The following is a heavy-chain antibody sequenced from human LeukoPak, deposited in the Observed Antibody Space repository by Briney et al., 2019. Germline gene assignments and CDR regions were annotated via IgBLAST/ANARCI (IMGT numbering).Heavy chain of an antibody. V-gene: IGHV4-39*01. J-gene: IGHJ4*02. CDR3: ARMMYGNGWNRYYFDD. Sequence: SETLSHTCTVSGDSISSYNHYWGWIRQPPGKGLEWLGSICYGGTTHDNPSLKSRVTVSADTSKNQFSLRVTSATAADTAVYYCARMMYGNGWNRYYFDDWGQGALVTVSS. D-gene: IGHD6-19*01. CDR1: GDSISSYNHY. CDR2: ICYGGTT.